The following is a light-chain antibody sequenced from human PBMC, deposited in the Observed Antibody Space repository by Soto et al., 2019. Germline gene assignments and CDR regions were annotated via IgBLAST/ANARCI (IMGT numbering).Light chain of an antibody. V-gene: IGLV2-14*03. CDR2: DVS. J-gene: IGLJ2*01. CDR1: SSDIGGYDY. CDR3: SSYTNSSYVV. Sequence: QSALTQPASVSGSPGQSITISCTGTSSDIGGYDYVSWYQHHPGKAPKLMIYDVSNRPSGVSNRFSGSKSANTASLTISGLQAADEADYYCSSYTNSSYVVVGRETK.